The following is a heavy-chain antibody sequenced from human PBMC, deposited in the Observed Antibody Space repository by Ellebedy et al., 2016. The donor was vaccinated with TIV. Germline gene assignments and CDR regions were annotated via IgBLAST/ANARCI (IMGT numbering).Heavy chain of an antibody. Sequence: MPSETLSLTCTVSGDSIRSTEYYWSWIRQPPGKGLEWIGYIYYTGSAYYNPSLKSRFTISIDTSRNQFSLKVNSVTAADTAVYYCARAAGGFAVWGQGILVTVS. J-gene: IGHJ4*02. V-gene: IGHV4-30-4*01. CDR2: IYYTGSA. CDR1: GDSIRSTEYY. CDR3: ARAAGGFAV. D-gene: IGHD2-15*01.